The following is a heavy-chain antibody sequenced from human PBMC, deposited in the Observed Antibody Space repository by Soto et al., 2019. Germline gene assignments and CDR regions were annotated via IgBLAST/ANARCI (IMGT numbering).Heavy chain of an antibody. CDR2: IYHSGST. Sequence: PSETLSLTCAVSGGSISSSNWWRWVRQPPGKGLEWVGEIYHSGSTNYNPSLKSRVTISVDKSKTQFSLKLSSVTAADTAVYYCARDRQGSLCSYGYQPSSSGMDVWGQGTTVTVSS. J-gene: IGHJ6*02. V-gene: IGHV4-4*02. CDR1: GGSISSSNW. D-gene: IGHD5-18*01. CDR3: ARDRQGSLCSYGYQPSSSGMDV.